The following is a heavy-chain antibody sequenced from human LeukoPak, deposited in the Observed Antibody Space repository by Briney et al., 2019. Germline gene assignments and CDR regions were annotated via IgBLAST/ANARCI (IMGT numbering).Heavy chain of an antibody. V-gene: IGHV4-31*03. CDR3: ARRPPPDYGDYSWFDP. J-gene: IGHJ5*02. CDR2: IYYSGST. Sequence: PSETLSLTCTVSGDSISSGNYYWSWIRQHPGKGLEWIGYIYYSGSTYYNPSLKSRVTISLDTSENQFSLKLTSVTAADTAVYYCARRPPPDYGDYSWFDPWGQGTLVTVSS. CDR1: GDSISSGNYY. D-gene: IGHD4-17*01.